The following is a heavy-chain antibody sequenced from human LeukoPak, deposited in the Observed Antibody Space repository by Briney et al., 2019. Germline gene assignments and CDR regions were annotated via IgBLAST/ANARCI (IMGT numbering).Heavy chain of an antibody. V-gene: IGHV4-34*01. CDR1: GGSFSGYY. J-gene: IGHJ5*02. D-gene: IGHD2-15*01. CDR3: ARETTDGYCSGGSCKPYNWFDP. Sequence: SETLSLTCAVYGGSFSGYYWSWIRQPPGKGLEWIGEINHSGSTYYNPSLKRRVTIAVDKSKNQFSLKLSSVTAADAAVYYCARETTDGYCSGGSCKPYNWFDPWGQGTLVTVSS. CDR2: INHSGST.